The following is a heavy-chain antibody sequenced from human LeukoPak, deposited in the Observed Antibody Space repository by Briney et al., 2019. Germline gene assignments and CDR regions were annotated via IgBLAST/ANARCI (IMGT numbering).Heavy chain of an antibody. CDR3: AKDSVGYGYGQGDY. CDR1: GFTFSSYA. D-gene: IGHD5-18*01. J-gene: IGHJ4*02. Sequence: GGTLRLSCAASGFTFSSYAMHWVRQAPGKGLEWVAVISYDGSNKYYADSVKGRFTISRDNSKNTLYLQMNSLRAEDTAVYYCAKDSVGYGYGQGDYWAREPWSPSPQ. CDR2: ISYDGSNK. V-gene: IGHV3-30*04.